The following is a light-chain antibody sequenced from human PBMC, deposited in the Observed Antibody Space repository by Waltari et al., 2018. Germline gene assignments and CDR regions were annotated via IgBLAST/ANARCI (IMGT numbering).Light chain of an antibody. CDR2: GAS. CDR1: QSVSSSY. CDR3: QQYGSSILT. J-gene: IGKJ4*01. Sequence: EFVLTQSPGTLSLSPGERATLSCRASQSVSSSYLAWYQQKPGQAPRLLIYGASSRATGIPDRFSGSGSGTDFTLTISRLEPEDFAVYYCQQYGSSILTFGGGTKVEIK. V-gene: IGKV3-20*01.